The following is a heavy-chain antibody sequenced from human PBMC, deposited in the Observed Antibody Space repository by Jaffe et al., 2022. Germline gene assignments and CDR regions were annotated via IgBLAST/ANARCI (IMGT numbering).Heavy chain of an antibody. J-gene: IGHJ4*02. V-gene: IGHV3-23*01. CDR1: GFTFSSYA. CDR2: ISGRGSRT. CDR3: ANRYGDNSDRHDH. Sequence: EVQLLESGGGLVQPGGSLRLSCAASGFTFSSYAMSWVRQAPGKGLEWVSTISGRGSRTYYADSVKGRFTISRDNSENTLYLQMSSLRVEDTAVYYCANRYGDNSDRHDHWGQGTLVTVSS. D-gene: IGHD4-17*01.